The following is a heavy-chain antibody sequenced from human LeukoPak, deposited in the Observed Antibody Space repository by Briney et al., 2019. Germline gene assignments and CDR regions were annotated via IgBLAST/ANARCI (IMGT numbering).Heavy chain of an antibody. D-gene: IGHD2-2*01. CDR2: ISYDGSNK. CDR1: GFTFSSYG. Sequence: GGSLRLSCAASGFTFSSYGMHWVRQAPGKGLEWVAVISYDGSNKYYADSVKGRFTISRDNSKNTLYPQMNSLRAEDTAVYYCAKGVGCSSTSCLDYFQHWGQGTLVTVPS. V-gene: IGHV3-30*18. J-gene: IGHJ1*01. CDR3: AKGVGCSSTSCLDYFQH.